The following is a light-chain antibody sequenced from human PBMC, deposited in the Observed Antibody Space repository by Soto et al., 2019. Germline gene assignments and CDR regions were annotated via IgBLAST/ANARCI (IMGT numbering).Light chain of an antibody. J-gene: IGKJ3*01. V-gene: IGKV3-15*01. CDR3: QQYNNWPPL. CDR2: GAS. CDR1: QSLSSN. Sequence: EIVMTQSPATLSVSPGERATLSCRASQSLSSNLAWYQQKPGQAPRLLIYGASTRATGIPTRFSGSGSGTEFTLPISSLQSEDFAVYYCQQYNNWPPLFGPGTKVDIK.